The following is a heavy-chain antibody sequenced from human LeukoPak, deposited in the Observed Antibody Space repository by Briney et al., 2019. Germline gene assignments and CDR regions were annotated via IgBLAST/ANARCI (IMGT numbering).Heavy chain of an antibody. V-gene: IGHV4-59*01. CDR3: AREGYSYGEYYFDY. Sequence: GSLRLSCAASGFTFSSYAMSWIRQPPGKGLEWIGYIYYSGSTNYNPSLKSRVTISVDTSKNQFSLKLSSVTAADTAVYYCAREGYSYGEYYFDYWGQGTLVTVSS. CDR2: IYYSGST. D-gene: IGHD5-18*01. J-gene: IGHJ4*02. CDR1: GFTFSSYA.